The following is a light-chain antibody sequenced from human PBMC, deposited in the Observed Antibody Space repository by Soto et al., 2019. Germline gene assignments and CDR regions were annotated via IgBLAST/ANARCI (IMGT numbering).Light chain of an antibody. CDR3: FSYAGNSVYV. Sequence: QSVLTQPASVSGSPGQSITISCTGTSSDVGSYNLVSWFQQLPGKVPKLIIYEGTKRPSGVSDRFSGSKSGYTASLTISGLQADDAADYYCFSYAGNSVYVFGTGTKVTVL. V-gene: IGLV2-23*01. CDR1: SSDVGSYNL. CDR2: EGT. J-gene: IGLJ1*01.